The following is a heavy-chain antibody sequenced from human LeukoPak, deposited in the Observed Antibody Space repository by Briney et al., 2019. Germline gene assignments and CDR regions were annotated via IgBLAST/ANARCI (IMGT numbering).Heavy chain of an antibody. J-gene: IGHJ4*02. CDR2: IIPIFGTA. Sequence: ASVKVSCKASGGTFSSYAISWVRQAPGQGLEWMGGIIPIFGTANYAQKFQGRVTITADESTSTAYMELSSLRSEDTAVYYCARRRTDFWSGYYFDYWGREPWSPSPQ. CDR1: GGTFSSYA. CDR3: ARRRTDFWSGYYFDY. D-gene: IGHD3-3*01. V-gene: IGHV1-69*13.